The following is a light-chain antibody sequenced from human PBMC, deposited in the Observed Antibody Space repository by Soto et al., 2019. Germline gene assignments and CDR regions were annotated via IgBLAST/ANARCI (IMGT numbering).Light chain of an antibody. CDR3: QQYDTSPRP. CDR2: AAS. Sequence: VLKQSPGALSLYTGERATLSCRASQNLGSGYLAWYQQKPGQAPRILIYAASSRATGIPDRFSGSGSGTDFTLSISRLEPEDFAVYYCQQYDTSPRPFGQGTKVAI. CDR1: QNLGSGY. V-gene: IGKV3-20*01. J-gene: IGKJ1*01.